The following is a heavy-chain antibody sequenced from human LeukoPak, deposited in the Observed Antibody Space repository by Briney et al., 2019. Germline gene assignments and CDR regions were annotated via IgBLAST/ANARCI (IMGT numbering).Heavy chain of an antibody. V-gene: IGHV4-39*07. D-gene: IGHD2-15*01. CDR2: INHSGST. J-gene: IGHJ4*02. CDR3: ARAARAPYCSGGSCAGYFDY. CDR1: GGSISSSTYY. Sequence: SETLSLTCTVSGGSISSSTYYWGWIRQPPGKGLEWIGEINHSGSTNYNPSLKSRVTISVDTSKNQFSLKLSSVTAADTAVYYCARAARAPYCSGGSCAGYFDYWGQGTLVTVSS.